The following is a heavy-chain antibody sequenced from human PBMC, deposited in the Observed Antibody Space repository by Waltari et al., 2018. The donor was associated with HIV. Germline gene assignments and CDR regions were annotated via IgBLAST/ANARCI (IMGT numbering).Heavy chain of an antibody. J-gene: IGHJ5*02. Sequence: QVQLQQWGAGLLKPSETLSLTCAVYGGSFSGYYWSWTRQPPGKGLEWIGEIKHSGSTNYNPSLKSRVTISVDTSKNQFSLKLSSVTAADTAVYYCASAPVVVPAAIPNWFDPWGQGTLVTVSS. CDR3: ASAPVVVPAAIPNWFDP. V-gene: IGHV4-34*01. CDR2: IKHSGST. CDR1: GGSFSGYY. D-gene: IGHD2-2*01.